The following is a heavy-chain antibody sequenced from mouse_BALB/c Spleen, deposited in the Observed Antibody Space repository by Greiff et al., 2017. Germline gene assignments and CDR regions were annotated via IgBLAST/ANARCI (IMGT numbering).Heavy chain of an antibody. Sequence: EVQVVESGGGLVKPGGSLKLSCAASGFTFSSYAMSWVRQTPEKRLEWVASISSGGSTYYPDSVKGRFTISRDNARNILYLQMSSLRSEDTAMYYCARADYGYGAWFAYWGQGTLVTVSA. J-gene: IGHJ3*01. V-gene: IGHV5-6-5*01. CDR2: ISSGGST. D-gene: IGHD2-2*01. CDR3: ARADYGYGAWFAY. CDR1: GFTFSSYA.